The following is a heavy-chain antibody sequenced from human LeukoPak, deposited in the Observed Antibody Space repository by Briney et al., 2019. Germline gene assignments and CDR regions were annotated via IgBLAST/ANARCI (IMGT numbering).Heavy chain of an antibody. V-gene: IGHV4-4*09. D-gene: IGHD3-22*01. Sequence: SETLSPTCTVSGGSISSYYWSWIRQPPGKGLEWIGYIYTSGSTNYNPSLKSRVTISVDTSKNQFSLKLSSVTAADTAVYYCARTTITYYYDSSGYSVQPYYMDVWSKGTTVTVSS. CDR2: IYTSGST. J-gene: IGHJ6*03. CDR1: GGSISSYY. CDR3: ARTTITYYYDSSGYSVQPYYMDV.